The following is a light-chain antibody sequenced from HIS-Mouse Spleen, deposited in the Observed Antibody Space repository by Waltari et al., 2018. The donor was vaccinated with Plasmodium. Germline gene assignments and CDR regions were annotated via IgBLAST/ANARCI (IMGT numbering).Light chain of an antibody. CDR1: SSDVGGYNY. Sequence: QSALTQPRSVSGSPGQSVHISCTGTSSDVGGYNYVPWYQQPPGKAPKLMIYDVSKRPSGVPDRFSGSKSGNTASLTISGLQAEDEADYYCCSYAGSNNLVFGGGTKLTVL. V-gene: IGLV2-11*01. J-gene: IGLJ2*01. CDR3: CSYAGSNNLV. CDR2: DVS.